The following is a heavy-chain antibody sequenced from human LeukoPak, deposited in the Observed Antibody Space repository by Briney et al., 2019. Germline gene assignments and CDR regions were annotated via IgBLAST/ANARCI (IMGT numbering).Heavy chain of an antibody. Sequence: GGSLRLSCAASGFSFSSYWMHWVRQAPGKGLVWVSRINNGGSKTNYADSVKARFTISRDNAKNTLYLQMNSLRAEDTAVYYCATSSWFDPWGQGTLVTVSS. J-gene: IGHJ5*02. CDR1: GFSFSSYW. V-gene: IGHV3-74*01. CDR2: INNGGSKT. CDR3: ATSSWFDP.